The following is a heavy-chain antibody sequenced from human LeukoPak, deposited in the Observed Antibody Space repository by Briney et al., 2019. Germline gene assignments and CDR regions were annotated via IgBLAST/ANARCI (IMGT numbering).Heavy chain of an antibody. CDR1: GFTFSNAW. D-gene: IGHD3-10*01. V-gene: IGHV3-15*01. Sequence: SGGSLRPSCAASGFTFSNAWMNWVRQAPGKGLEWVGRIKSKTDGGTTDYAAPVKGRFTISTDDSKNTLYLQMNSLKTEDTAVYYCTTPVGYGSGSSLDYYYYGMDVWGKGTTVTVSS. J-gene: IGHJ6*04. CDR3: TTPVGYGSGSSLDYYYYGMDV. CDR2: IKSKTDGGTT.